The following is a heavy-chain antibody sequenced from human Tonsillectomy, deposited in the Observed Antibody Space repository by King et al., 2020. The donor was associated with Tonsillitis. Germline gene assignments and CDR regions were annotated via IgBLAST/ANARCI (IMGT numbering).Heavy chain of an antibody. CDR1: GGSISSYY. Sequence: LQLQESGPGLVKPSETLSLTCTVSGGSISSYYWSWIRQPPGKGLEWIGYIYYSGSTNYNPSLKSRVTISVDTSKNQFSLKLSSVTAADTAVYYCARETSKRDYYDSSGYYPYYYYMDVWGKGTTVTVSS. D-gene: IGHD3-22*01. CDR2: IYYSGST. CDR3: ARETSKRDYYDSSGYYPYYYYMDV. J-gene: IGHJ6*03. V-gene: IGHV4-59*01.